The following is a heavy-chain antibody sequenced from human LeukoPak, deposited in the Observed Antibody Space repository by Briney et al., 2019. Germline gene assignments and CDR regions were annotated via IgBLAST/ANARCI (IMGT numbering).Heavy chain of an antibody. CDR1: AYTFTSYG. CDR2: ISAYNGHT. V-gene: IGHV1-18*01. CDR3: ARDTPTQGITAASAFDF. J-gene: IGHJ3*01. D-gene: IGHD6-25*01. Sequence: ASVKVSCKASAYTFTSYGISWVRQAPGKGLEWMGWISAYNGHTNFAQKFQGRVTLTTDTSTTTAYMELRSLRSDDTAVYYCARDTPTQGITAASAFDFWGQGTMVTVSS.